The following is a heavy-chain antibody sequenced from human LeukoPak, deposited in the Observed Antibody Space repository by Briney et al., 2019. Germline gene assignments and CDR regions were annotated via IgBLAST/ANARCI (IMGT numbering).Heavy chain of an antibody. J-gene: IGHJ4*02. V-gene: IGHV4-34*01. Sequence: PSETLSLTCAVYGGSFSGYYWSWIRQPPGKGPEWIGEINHSGSTNYNPSLKSRVTISVDTSKNQFSLKLSSVTAADTAVYYCASGWGSSSSGGSFDYWGQGTLVTVSS. CDR1: GGSFSGYY. CDR3: ASGWGSSSSGGSFDY. D-gene: IGHD6-6*01. CDR2: INHSGST.